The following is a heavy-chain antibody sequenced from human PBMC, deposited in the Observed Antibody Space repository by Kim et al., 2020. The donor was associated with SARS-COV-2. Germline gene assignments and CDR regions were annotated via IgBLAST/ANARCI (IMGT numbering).Heavy chain of an antibody. CDR3: ARSLGSCSGGSCYTWFDY. CDR2: IKQDGSEK. V-gene: IGHV3-7*05. J-gene: IGHJ4*02. CDR1: GFTFSSYW. D-gene: IGHD2-15*01. Sequence: GGSLRLSCAASGFTFSSYWMSWVRQAPGKGLEWVANIKQDGSEKYYVDSVKGRFTISRDNAKNSLYLQMNSLRAEDTAVYYCARSLGSCSGGSCYTWFDYWGQGTLVTVSS.